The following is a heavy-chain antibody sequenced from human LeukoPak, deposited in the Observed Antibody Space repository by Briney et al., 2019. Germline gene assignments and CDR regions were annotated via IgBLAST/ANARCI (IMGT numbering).Heavy chain of an antibody. D-gene: IGHD5-12*01. CDR3: ARDYEIY. CDR1: GFTFSSYI. V-gene: IGHV3-21*01. J-gene: IGHJ4*02. CDR2: ISSSSSYI. Sequence: PGGSLRLSGAASGFTFSSYIMNWVRQAPGKGLEWVSSISSSSSYIYYGDSVKGRFTISRDNANDSLYLQMNSLRAEDTAVYYCARDYEIYWGQGTLVTVSS.